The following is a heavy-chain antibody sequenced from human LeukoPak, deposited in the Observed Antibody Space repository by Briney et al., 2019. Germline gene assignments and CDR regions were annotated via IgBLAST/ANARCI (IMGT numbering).Heavy chain of an antibody. Sequence: SGGSLRLSCVASGFTFSNYGMIWVRQTPGKGLEWVSYIRSTSSTINYADSVKGRFTISRDNGKNSLFLQMNSLRAGDTAVYYCAREGKPAGYSYGRRNYYYYMDVWGKGTTVTVSS. CDR1: GFTFSNYG. CDR2: IRSTSSTI. J-gene: IGHJ6*03. V-gene: IGHV3-48*01. CDR3: AREGKPAGYSYGRRNYYYYMDV. D-gene: IGHD5-18*01.